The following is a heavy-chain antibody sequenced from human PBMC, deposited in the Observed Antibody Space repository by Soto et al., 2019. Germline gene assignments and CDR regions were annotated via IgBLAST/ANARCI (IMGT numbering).Heavy chain of an antibody. CDR1: GGSISSGGYC. Sequence: SEPLCLTCTVAGGSISSGGYCWSWIRQHPGKGLEWIGYIYYSGSTYYNPSLKSRVTISVDTSKNQFSLKLSSVTAADTAVYYCARTPPPMVRGVNYYYYYYMDVWGKGTTVTVSS. D-gene: IGHD3-10*01. V-gene: IGHV4-31*03. CDR3: ARTPPPMVRGVNYYYYYYMDV. CDR2: IYYSGST. J-gene: IGHJ6*03.